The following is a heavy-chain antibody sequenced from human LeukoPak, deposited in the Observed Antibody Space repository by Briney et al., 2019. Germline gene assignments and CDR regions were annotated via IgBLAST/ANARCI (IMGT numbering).Heavy chain of an antibody. D-gene: IGHD6-13*01. CDR1: GGTFSSYA. CDR3: ARDPGDMRAAAGSFDY. J-gene: IGHJ4*02. CDR2: IIPIFGTA. Sequence: ASVRVSCKASGGTFSSYAISWVRQAPGQGLEWMGGIIPIFGTANYAQKFQGRVTITADESTSTAYMELSSLRSEDTAVYYCARDPGDMRAAAGSFDYWGQGTLVTVSS. V-gene: IGHV1-69*13.